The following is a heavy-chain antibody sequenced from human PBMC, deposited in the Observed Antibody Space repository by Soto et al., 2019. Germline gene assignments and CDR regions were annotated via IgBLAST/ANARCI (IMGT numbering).Heavy chain of an antibody. Sequence: GGSLRLSCAASGFTFSSYSMNWVRQAPGKGLEWVSYISFSSSTIYYADSVKGRFTISRDNAKNSLYLQMNSLRAEDTAVYYCASGTHIHYLFDIWGQGTMVTVSS. J-gene: IGHJ3*02. CDR3: ASGTHIHYLFDI. CDR1: GFTFSSYS. V-gene: IGHV3-48*01. D-gene: IGHD1-1*01. CDR2: ISFSSSTI.